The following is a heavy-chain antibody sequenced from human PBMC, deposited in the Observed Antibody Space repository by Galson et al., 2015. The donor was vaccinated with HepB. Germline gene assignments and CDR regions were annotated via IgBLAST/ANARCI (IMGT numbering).Heavy chain of an antibody. CDR3: AKDILGYGDYDSYFEY. Sequence: SLRLSCAASGFTFDDYAMHWVRQAPGKGLEWVSGISWNSGSLGYADSVKGRFVISRDNARNSLYLQMNSLRPEDTALYYCAKDILGYGDYDSYFEYWGQGTLVTVSS. CDR1: GFTFDDYA. V-gene: IGHV3-9*01. D-gene: IGHD4-17*01. CDR2: ISWNSGSL. J-gene: IGHJ4*02.